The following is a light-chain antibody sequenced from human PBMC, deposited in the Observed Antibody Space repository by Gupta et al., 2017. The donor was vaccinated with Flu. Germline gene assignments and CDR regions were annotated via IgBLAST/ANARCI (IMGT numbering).Light chain of an antibody. CDR3: QQGFCIPNT. V-gene: IGKV1-39*01. CDR1: QSVSGY. J-gene: IGKJ4*01. CDR2: DGS. Sequence: IQLTQYPSSLSASVGDRVTITCRASQSVSGYVNWYQQRPGRAPKLLISDGSNLQSGVPSTFSGSGSGTDFTLTISNLQAEDSATYYCQQGFCIPNTFGRGTKVDIK.